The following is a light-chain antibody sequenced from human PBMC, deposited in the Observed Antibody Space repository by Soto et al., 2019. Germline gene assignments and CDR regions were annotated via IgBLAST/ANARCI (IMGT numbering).Light chain of an antibody. CDR3: AAWDDRLNVL. Sequence: QSVLTQSPSASGTPGQRVTISCSGNTSNIGSNYVSWYQHLPGTAPKLLISRDNQRPSGVPDRFSGSKSGTSASLVISGLRSGDEGDYYCAAWDDRLNVLFGGGTKLTVL. CDR1: TSNIGSNY. CDR2: RDN. V-gene: IGLV1-47*01. J-gene: IGLJ2*01.